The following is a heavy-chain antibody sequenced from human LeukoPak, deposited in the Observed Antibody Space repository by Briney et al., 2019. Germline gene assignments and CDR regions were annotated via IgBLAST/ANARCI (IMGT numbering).Heavy chain of an antibody. V-gene: IGHV1-69*04. Sequence: SVKVSCKASGGTFSSYAISWVRQAPGQGPEWMGRIIPIFGIANYAQKFQGRVTITADKSTSTAYMELSSLRSEDTAVYYCARDGYNPTFDYWGQGTLVTVSS. CDR2: IIPIFGIA. CDR1: GGTFSSYA. J-gene: IGHJ4*02. D-gene: IGHD5-24*01. CDR3: ARDGYNPTFDY.